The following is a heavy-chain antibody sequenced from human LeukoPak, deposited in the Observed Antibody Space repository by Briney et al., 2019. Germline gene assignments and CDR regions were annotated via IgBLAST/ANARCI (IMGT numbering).Heavy chain of an antibody. CDR3: ARVDYYDSSGYYPRFDY. V-gene: IGHV4-34*01. CDR2: IYYSGST. Sequence: SETLSLTCAVYGGPFSGYYWGWIRQPPGKGLEWIGSIYYSGSTYYNPSLKSRVTISVDTSKNQFSLKLSSVTAADTAVYYCARVDYYDSSGYYPRFDYWGQGTLVTVSS. D-gene: IGHD3-22*01. CDR1: GGPFSGYY. J-gene: IGHJ4*02.